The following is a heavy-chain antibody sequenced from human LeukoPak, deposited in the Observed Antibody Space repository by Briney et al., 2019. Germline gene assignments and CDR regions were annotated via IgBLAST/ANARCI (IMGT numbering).Heavy chain of an antibody. V-gene: IGHV3-20*04. CDR1: GFTFDDYG. D-gene: IGHD1-1*01. CDR3: VKAPTLTGTAYYFDY. Sequence: GGSLRLSCAASGFTFDDYGMSWVRQAPGKGLEWVSGINWNGGSTGYADSVKGRFTISRDNSKNSLYLEMNSLRAEDTALYYCVKAPTLTGTAYYFDYWGQGTLVTVSS. J-gene: IGHJ4*02. CDR2: INWNGGST.